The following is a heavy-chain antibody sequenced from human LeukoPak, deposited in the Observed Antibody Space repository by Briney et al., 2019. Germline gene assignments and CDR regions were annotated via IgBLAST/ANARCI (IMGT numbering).Heavy chain of an antibody. V-gene: IGHV4-59*01. J-gene: IGHJ6*03. CDR1: GGSISGYH. CDR3: ARVPRSYYYYYYMDV. Sequence: SETLSLTCIVSGGSISGYHWSWIPQPPGKGLEWLGYIYYSGSSNYNPSLKSRVTMSADTSKNQFSLKLSSVTAADTAVYYCARVPRSYYYYYYMDVWGKGTTVTVSS. CDR2: IYYSGSS.